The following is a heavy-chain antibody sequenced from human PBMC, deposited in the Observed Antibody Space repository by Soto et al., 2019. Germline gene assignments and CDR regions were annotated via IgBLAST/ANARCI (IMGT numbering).Heavy chain of an antibody. Sequence: PGGSLRLSCAASGFTYSTYTMHWVRQAPGKGLEWVSGVSASGLNTDYADPVKTRLTISKDTSKNQVVLTMTNMDPVDTATYYCARTRGYYDSSGYYYDYWGQGTLVTVSS. J-gene: IGHJ4*02. D-gene: IGHD3-22*01. V-gene: IGHV3-23*01. CDR1: GFTYSTYT. CDR3: ARTRGYYDSSGYYYDY. CDR2: VSASGLNT.